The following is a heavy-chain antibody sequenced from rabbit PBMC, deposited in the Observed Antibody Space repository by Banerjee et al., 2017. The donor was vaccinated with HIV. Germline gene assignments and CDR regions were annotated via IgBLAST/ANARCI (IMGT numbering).Heavy chain of an antibody. CDR1: GLDFSSSYW. CDR2: MQHSSST. J-gene: IGHJ4*01. CDR3: VRGGPYYFDL. Sequence: QEQLEESGGDLVKPGASLTLTRTASGLDFSSSYWICWVRQAPGKGLEYIGYMQHSSSTDYANSVKGRFTISRDNAQNTVFLQMTSLTAADTATYFCVRGGPYYFDLWGPGTLVTVS. V-gene: IGHV1S45*01. D-gene: IGHD5-1*01.